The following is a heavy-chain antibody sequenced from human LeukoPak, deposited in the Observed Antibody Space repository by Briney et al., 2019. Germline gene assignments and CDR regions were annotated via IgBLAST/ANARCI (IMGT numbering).Heavy chain of an antibody. V-gene: IGHV3-74*01. CDR2: INSDESNT. CDR3: GRGGNGIDI. CDR1: GFTFSNYL. Sequence: PGRSLRLSCAASGFTFSNYLMHWVRQAPGKGLAWVSRINSDESNTNSYADSVKGRLIISKDNAKNTLYLQMNSLRAEDTALYFCGRGGNGIDIWGQGTTVIVSS. D-gene: IGHD2-8*01. J-gene: IGHJ3*02.